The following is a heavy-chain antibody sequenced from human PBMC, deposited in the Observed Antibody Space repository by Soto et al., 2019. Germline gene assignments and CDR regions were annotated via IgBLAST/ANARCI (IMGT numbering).Heavy chain of an antibody. D-gene: IGHD3-16*01. CDR3: TRDLGGAGSY. CDR1: GFTFTSYW. CDR2: IDNDGRTT. J-gene: IGHJ4*02. V-gene: IGHV3-74*01. Sequence: EVQLVESGGGLVQAGGSLRPSCAASGFTFTSYWMHWVRQAPGKGLVWVSRIDNDGRTTNYADSVQGRFTISRDNAKNTLYLQMNSLRAEDTAIYYCTRDLGGAGSYWGQGTLVTVSS.